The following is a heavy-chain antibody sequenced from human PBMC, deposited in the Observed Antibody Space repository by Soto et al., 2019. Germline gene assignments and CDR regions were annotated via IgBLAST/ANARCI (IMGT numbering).Heavy chain of an antibody. CDR2: INSDGSST. CDR3: ASNYYGSGSHDY. J-gene: IGHJ4*02. D-gene: IGHD3-10*01. CDR1: GFTFSSYW. Sequence: HPGGSLRLSCAASGFTFSSYWMHWVRQAPGKGLVWVSRINSDGSSTSYADSVKGRFTISRDNAKNTLYLQMNSLRAEDTAVYYCASNYYGSGSHDYWGQGTLVTVSS. V-gene: IGHV3-74*01.